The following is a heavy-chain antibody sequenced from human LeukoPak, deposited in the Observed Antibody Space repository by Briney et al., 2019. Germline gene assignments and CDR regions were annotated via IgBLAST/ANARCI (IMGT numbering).Heavy chain of an antibody. CDR1: GGSISSSSYY. J-gene: IGHJ4*02. V-gene: IGHV4-39*01. Sequence: PSETLSLTCPVSGGSISSSSYYWGWIRQPPGKGLEWIGSIYYSGSTYYNPSLKSRVTISVDTSKNQFSLKLSSVTAADTAVYYCARLGGWVKYYGSVTDYWGQGTLVTVSS. CDR3: ARLGGWVKYYGSVTDY. CDR2: IYYSGST. D-gene: IGHD3-10*01.